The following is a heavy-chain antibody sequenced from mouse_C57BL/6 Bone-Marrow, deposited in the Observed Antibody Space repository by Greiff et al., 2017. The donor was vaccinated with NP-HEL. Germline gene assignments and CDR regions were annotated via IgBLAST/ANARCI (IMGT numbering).Heavy chain of an antibody. CDR1: GYTFTEYT. CDR2: FYPGSGSI. V-gene: IGHV1-62-2*01. Sequence: QVQLQQSGAELVKPGASVKLSCKAFGYTFTEYTIHWVKQRSGQGLEWIGWFYPGSGSIKYNEKFKDKATLTADKSSSTVYMELSRLTSEDSAVYFCARHEDRRSGYAAWFAYWGQGTLVTVSA. J-gene: IGHJ3*01. CDR3: ARHEDRRSGYAAWFAY. D-gene: IGHD3-2*02.